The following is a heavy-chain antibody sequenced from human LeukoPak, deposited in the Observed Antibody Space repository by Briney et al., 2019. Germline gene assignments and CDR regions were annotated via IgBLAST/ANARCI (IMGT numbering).Heavy chain of an antibody. V-gene: IGHV1-8*01. CDR1: GYTFSSYD. J-gene: IGHJ4*01. CDR3: ATVSF. D-gene: IGHD1-1*01. CDR2: MNPISGNT. Sequence: GASVKVPCKASGYTFSSYDISWVRQATGQGLEWMAWMNPISGNTGYAQKFQGRLTMTRNTSISTAYMELSSLRSEDTAVYFCATVSFWGQGTLVTVSS.